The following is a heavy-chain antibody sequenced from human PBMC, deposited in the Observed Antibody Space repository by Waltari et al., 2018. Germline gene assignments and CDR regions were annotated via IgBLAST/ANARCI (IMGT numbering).Heavy chain of an antibody. Sequence: QVQLVQSGAEVKKPGASVKVSCKASGYTFTNYGISWVRPAPGQGLEWIGWFSVYNGNTNYAQKLQGRVTMTTDTSTSTAYMELRSLRSDDTAVYYCARGVPGSWPDYYFDHWGQGTLVTVSS. CDR2: FSVYNGNT. CDR3: ARGVPGSWPDYYFDH. CDR1: GYTFTNYG. J-gene: IGHJ4*02. D-gene: IGHD3-10*01. V-gene: IGHV1-18*01.